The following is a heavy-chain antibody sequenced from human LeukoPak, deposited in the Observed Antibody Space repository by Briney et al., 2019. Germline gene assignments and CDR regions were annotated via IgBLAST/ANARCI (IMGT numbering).Heavy chain of an antibody. J-gene: IGHJ4*02. CDR2: IYYSGST. CDR1: GGSITSSY. D-gene: IGHD6-6*01. Sequence: PSETLALTCTVSGGSITSSYWSWLRQPPGKGLEWIGYIYYSGSTYYSPSLRSRVTMSVDTSKNEFSLKMSSVTPADTAVYYCARGGSSSPLDDWGQGTLVTVSS. V-gene: IGHV4-59*01. CDR3: ARGGSSSPLDD.